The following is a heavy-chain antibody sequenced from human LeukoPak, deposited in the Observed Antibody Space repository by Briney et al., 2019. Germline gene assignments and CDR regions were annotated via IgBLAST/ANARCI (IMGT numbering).Heavy chain of an antibody. CDR3: ARDGSSGDFDY. CDR2: ISGYTGNT. CDR1: GYTFISYG. V-gene: IGHV1-18*01. J-gene: IGHJ4*02. Sequence: ASVKVSCKASGYTFISYGISWVRQAPGQGLEWMGWISGYTGNTNYAQKFQGRFTMTTETSTSTAYMELTSLRSDDTAVYYCARDGSSGDFDYWGQGTLVTVSS. D-gene: IGHD6-6*01.